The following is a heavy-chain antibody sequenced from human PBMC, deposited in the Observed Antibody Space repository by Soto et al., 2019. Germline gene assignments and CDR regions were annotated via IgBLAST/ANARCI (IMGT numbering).Heavy chain of an antibody. CDR1: GGTFSSYA. CDR2: IIPIFGTA. D-gene: IGHD3-3*01. Sequence: SVKVSCKASGGTFSSYAISWVRQAPGQGLEWMGGIIPIFGTANYAQKFQGRVTITADESTSTAYMELSSLRSEDTAVYYCARDRVTIFGVVIKIPGYYYGMDVWGQGT. J-gene: IGHJ6*01. CDR3: ARDRVTIFGVVIKIPGYYYGMDV. V-gene: IGHV1-69*13.